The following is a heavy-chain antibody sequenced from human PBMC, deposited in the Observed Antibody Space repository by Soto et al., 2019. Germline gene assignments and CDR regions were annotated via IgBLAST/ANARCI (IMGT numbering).Heavy chain of an antibody. Sequence: ASVKVSCKASGYTFINYYMHWVRQAPGQGLEWMGIINPSGGNTIYSQNFQGRVTLTRGTSTSTVYMELTSLRSEDTAVYYCARLPDMTGTAGWFDPWGQGTLVTVSS. CDR2: INPSGGNT. CDR3: ARLPDMTGTAGWFDP. V-gene: IGHV1-46*01. CDR1: GYTFINYY. J-gene: IGHJ5*02. D-gene: IGHD1-7*01.